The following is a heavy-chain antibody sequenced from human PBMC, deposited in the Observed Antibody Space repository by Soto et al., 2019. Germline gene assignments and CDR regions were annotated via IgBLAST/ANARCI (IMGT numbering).Heavy chain of an antibody. CDR1: GACMGRSSYW. V-gene: IGHV4-39*01. D-gene: IGHD3-9*01. CDR3: ANGLGPTTGIAY. Sequence: AETLWLTGTVGGACMGRSSYWWGWIRQSPSMGLDWIGSAYSSGSTYYSPSLKSRVTISLDTSKNQFSLKMTSVTAADTAVYYCANGLGPTTGIAYWGQGPLV. J-gene: IGHJ4*02. CDR2: AYSSGST.